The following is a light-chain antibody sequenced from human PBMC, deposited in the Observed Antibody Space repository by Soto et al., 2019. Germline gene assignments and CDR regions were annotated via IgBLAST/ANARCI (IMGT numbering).Light chain of an antibody. CDR3: QQHISWPLT. V-gene: IGKV3-11*01. Sequence: IVLTPSPDHVSLSPGDRATLSCRASQSVTNSLAWYQQKPGQAPRLLVYDASNRATGIPTRFSGSGSGTDFTLTISNLEPEDFAVYYCQQHISWPLTVGGGGKV. CDR2: DAS. CDR1: QSVTNS. J-gene: IGKJ4*01.